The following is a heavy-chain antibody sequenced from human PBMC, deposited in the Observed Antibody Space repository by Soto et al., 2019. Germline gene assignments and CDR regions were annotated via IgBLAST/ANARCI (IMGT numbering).Heavy chain of an antibody. Sequence: PGGSLRLSCAASGFTFTNHNMNWVRQAPAKGLEWVSSISSSSSFRNYADSVKGRFSISRDNDKNLVYLQMDSLRAEDTAVYYCARDPPLSVLVVVATDDFWGQGTLVTVSS. D-gene: IGHD2-21*01. CDR1: GFTFTNHN. CDR2: ISSSSSFR. J-gene: IGHJ4*02. V-gene: IGHV3-21*01. CDR3: ARDPPLSVLVVVATDDF.